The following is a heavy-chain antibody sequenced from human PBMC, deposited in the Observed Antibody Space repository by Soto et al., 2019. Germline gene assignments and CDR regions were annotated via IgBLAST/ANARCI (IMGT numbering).Heavy chain of an antibody. D-gene: IGHD3-16*01. CDR3: AKVLRGTDRYFDL. V-gene: IGHV3-23*04. Sequence: EVQLVESGGDLVQRRGSLRLSCAASGFTFSSYAMSWVRQAPGKGLEWVSTISAGGGSTYYADSVKGRFTISRDNSKNMLYLQRNSLRAEDTAVYYCAKVLRGTDRYFDLCGRGTLDTVSS. CDR2: ISAGGGST. J-gene: IGHJ2*01. CDR1: GFTFSSYA.